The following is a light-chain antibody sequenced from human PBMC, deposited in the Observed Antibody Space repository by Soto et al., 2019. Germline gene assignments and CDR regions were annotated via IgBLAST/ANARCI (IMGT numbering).Light chain of an antibody. J-gene: IGKJ2*01. V-gene: IGKV1-33*01. CDR2: DAS. CDR1: QDISNR. CDR3: QNCFTVPYT. Sequence: DIQIPQSPSSLSASVGDRIAITCQASQDISNRLNWYHQKPGKAPNLLIYDASNLAAGVPSGFSGSGSGTHFTFTITSLQPEDIGTYYCQNCFTVPYTFGQGTKVDIK.